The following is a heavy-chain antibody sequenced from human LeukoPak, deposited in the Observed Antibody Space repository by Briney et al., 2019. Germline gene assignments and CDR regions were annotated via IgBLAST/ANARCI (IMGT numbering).Heavy chain of an antibody. V-gene: IGHV3-48*01. CDR1: GFTFSSYS. Sequence: GGSLRLSWAASGFTFSSYSMNWVRQAPGKGLEWVSYISSSSSTIYYADSVKGRFTISRDNAKNSLYLQMNSLRAEDTAVYYCARDQYYDSSGYYSLFDYWGQGTLVTVSS. J-gene: IGHJ4*02. CDR2: ISSSSSTI. CDR3: ARDQYYDSSGYYSLFDY. D-gene: IGHD3-22*01.